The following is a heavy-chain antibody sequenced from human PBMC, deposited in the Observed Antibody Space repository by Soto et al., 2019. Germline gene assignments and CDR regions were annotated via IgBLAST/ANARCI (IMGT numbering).Heavy chain of an antibody. CDR1: GYTFTSYA. J-gene: IGHJ4*02. CDR3: ARGTTVTDY. CDR2: INAGNGNT. D-gene: IGHD4-17*01. V-gene: IGHV1-3*05. Sequence: QVQLVQSGAEEKKPGASVKVSCKASGYTFTSYAMHWVRQAPGQRLEWMGWINAGNGNTKYSQKXQXXXTXXRDTSASTAYMELSSLRSEDTAVYYCARGTTVTDYWGQGTLVTVSS.